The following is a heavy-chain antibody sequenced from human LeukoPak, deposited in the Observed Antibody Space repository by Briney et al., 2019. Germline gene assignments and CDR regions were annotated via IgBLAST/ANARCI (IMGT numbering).Heavy chain of an antibody. D-gene: IGHD6-19*01. J-gene: IGHJ4*02. Sequence: AAVRVSCKPSGYTLTSYGISGGRHGPGQGVWRMGWISAYKGNTNYAQKLQGRVTMTTDTSTSTAYMELRSLRSDDTAVYYCARDRRQWLVDYWGQGTLVTVSS. V-gene: IGHV1-18*04. CDR3: ARDRRQWLVDY. CDR1: GYTLTSYG. CDR2: ISAYKGNT.